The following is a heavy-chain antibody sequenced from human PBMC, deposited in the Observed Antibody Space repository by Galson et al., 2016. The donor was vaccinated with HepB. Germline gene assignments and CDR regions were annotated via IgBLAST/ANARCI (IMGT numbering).Heavy chain of an antibody. CDR1: GGSFNSFG. CDR2: IIPILNIA. CDR3: ATTAGLGVHPMGYYHYGMGV. Sequence: SVKVSCKASGGSFNSFGITWVRQAPGQGPEWMGRIIPILNIADYPQSLQGRVTITADRSPRTVYLELSSLSSEDTAIYYCATTAGLGVHPMGYYHYGMGVWGQGTTVTVSS. J-gene: IGHJ6*02. V-gene: IGHV1-69*04. D-gene: IGHD2-21*02.